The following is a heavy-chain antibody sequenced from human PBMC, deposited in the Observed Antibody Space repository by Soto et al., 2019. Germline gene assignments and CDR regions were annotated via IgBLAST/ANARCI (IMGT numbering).Heavy chain of an antibody. V-gene: IGHV3-33*01. CDR2: ISYDGSNK. D-gene: IGHD3-16*01. J-gene: IGHJ4*02. Sequence: QVQLVESGGGVVQPGRSLRLSCAASGFTFTTYGMQWVRQAPGKGLEWVAVISYDGSNKYYADSVKGRFTISRDNSKKTRYWQRNGLGAEDTAVYYCAAGRYWGDYGGQGILVTVSS. CDR3: AAGRYWGDY. CDR1: GFTFTTYG.